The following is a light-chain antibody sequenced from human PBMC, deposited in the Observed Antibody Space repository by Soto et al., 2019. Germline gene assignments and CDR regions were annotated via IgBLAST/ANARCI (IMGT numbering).Light chain of an antibody. CDR1: QSVYSNY. J-gene: IGKJ2*01. V-gene: IGKV3-20*01. CDR2: GVS. CDR3: QQYGISPYT. Sequence: IVLTQSPGTLSLSPGEKATLSCRASQSVYSNYLAWYQKKPGQAPRLLIYGVSTRATGIPDRFSGSASGTDFTLSISRLEPEDFAVYYCQQYGISPYTFGQGAKLEIK.